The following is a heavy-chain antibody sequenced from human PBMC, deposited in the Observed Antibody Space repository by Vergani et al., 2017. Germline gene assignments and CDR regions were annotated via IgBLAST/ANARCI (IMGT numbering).Heavy chain of an antibody. CDR2: IYSGGST. D-gene: IGHD5-12*01. CDR1: GFTVSSNY. CDR3: ARDIGSGYPMPNDY. J-gene: IGHJ4*02. V-gene: IGHV3-53*01. Sequence: EVQLVESGGGLIQPGGSLRLSCAASGFTVSSNYMSWVRQAPGKGLEWVSVIYSGGSTYYADSVKGRFTISRDNAKNSLYLQMNSLRAEDTAVYYCARDIGSGYPMPNDYWGQGTLVTVSS.